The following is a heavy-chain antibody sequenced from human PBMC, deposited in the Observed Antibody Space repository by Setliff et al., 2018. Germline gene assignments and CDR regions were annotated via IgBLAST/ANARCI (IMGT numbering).Heavy chain of an antibody. CDR2: ITRSGDAM. Sequence: PGGSLRLSCAASGFTFSDYYMSWIRQAPGRGLEWVSYITRSGDAMYHADSVKGRFTISRDNAKNSVYLHMDSLRPEDTAVYYCATPALSSIDYWGQGTLVTVSS. J-gene: IGHJ4*02. V-gene: IGHV3-11*01. CDR3: ATPALSSIDY. CDR1: GFTFSDYY. D-gene: IGHD2-2*01.